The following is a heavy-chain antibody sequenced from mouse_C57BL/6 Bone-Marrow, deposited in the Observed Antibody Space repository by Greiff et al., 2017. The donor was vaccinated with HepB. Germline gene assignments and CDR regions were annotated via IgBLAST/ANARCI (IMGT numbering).Heavy chain of an antibody. CDR2: IRNKANGYTT. D-gene: IGHD4-1*01. V-gene: IGHV7-4*01. CDR3: VKARLLGYAMDY. CDR1: GFTFTDYY. J-gene: IGHJ4*01. Sequence: EVQGVDSGGGLVQPGASLRLSCAASGFTFTDYYMSWVRQPPGKAPEWLALIRNKANGYTTEYTASVKGRFTISRDNSQNILYLQMNTLRAEDSATYYCVKARLLGYAMDYWGQGTSVTVSS.